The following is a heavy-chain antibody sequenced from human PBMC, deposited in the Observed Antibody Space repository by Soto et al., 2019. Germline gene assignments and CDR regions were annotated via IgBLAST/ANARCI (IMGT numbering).Heavy chain of an antibody. CDR1: GFTFSTYT. D-gene: IGHD2-15*01. CDR3: AKDGPRYCSGGSWYVDY. CDR2: IWYDESNK. V-gene: IGHV3-33*06. Sequence: GGSLRLSCAASGFTFSTYTMHWVRQAPGKGLEWVAVIWYDESNKYYADSVKGRFTISRDNSKNTIYLQMNSLRAEDTAVYSCAKDGPRYCSGGSWYVDYWGQGNLVTISA. J-gene: IGHJ4*02.